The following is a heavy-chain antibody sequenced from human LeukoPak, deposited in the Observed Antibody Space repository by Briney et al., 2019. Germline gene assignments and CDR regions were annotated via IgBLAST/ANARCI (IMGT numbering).Heavy chain of an antibody. V-gene: IGHV3-21*01. D-gene: IGHD4-17*01. CDR2: ISTSSSYI. CDR1: GFTFSSYS. CDR3: ARSMTTVTITLDY. Sequence: PGGSLRLSCAASGFTFSSYSMNWVRQAPGKGLEWVSFISTSSSYIHNADSVKGRFTISRDNAENSLYLQMNSLRAEDTAVYYCARSMTTVTITLDYWGQGTLVTVSS. J-gene: IGHJ4*02.